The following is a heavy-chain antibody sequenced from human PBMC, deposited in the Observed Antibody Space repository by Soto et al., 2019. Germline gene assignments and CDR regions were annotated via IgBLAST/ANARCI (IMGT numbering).Heavy chain of an antibody. J-gene: IGHJ3*02. Sequence: SETLSLTCTVSGGSVSSGGYYWSWIRQHPGKGLEWIGYIYYSGSTYYNPSLKSRVTISVDTSKNQFSLKLSSVTAADTAVYYCAREDSSGYYDDAFDIWGQGTMVTVSS. CDR1: GGSVSSGGYY. D-gene: IGHD3-22*01. CDR3: AREDSSGYYDDAFDI. V-gene: IGHV4-31*03. CDR2: IYYSGST.